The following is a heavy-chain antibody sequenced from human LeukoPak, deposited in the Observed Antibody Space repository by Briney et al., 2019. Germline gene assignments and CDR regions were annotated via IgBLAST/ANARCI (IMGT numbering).Heavy chain of an antibody. Sequence: ASVKVSFKASGGTFSSYAISWVRQAPGQGLEWMGGIIPIFGTANYAQKFQGRVTITADKSTSTDYMELSSMRSEDTAVYYCARDSSGWYDYYYMDVWGKGTTVTVSS. V-gene: IGHV1-69*06. CDR2: IIPIFGTA. J-gene: IGHJ6*03. CDR3: ARDSSGWYDYYYMDV. D-gene: IGHD6-19*01. CDR1: GGTFSSYA.